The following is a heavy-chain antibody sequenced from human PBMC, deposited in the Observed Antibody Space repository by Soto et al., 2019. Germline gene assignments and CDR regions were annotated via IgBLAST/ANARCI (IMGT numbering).Heavy chain of an antibody. CDR3: AKAFDYNYGGSGGHNDY. V-gene: IGHV3-23*01. CDR2: ISGGSEST. J-gene: IGHJ4*02. CDR1: GFTFSSYA. D-gene: IGHD4-4*01. Sequence: EVQLLESGGGLVQPGGSLRLSCAASGFTFSSYAMSWVRQAPGKGLAWVSAISGGSESTYFADSVKGRFSISRDNSRNTPFLQMNSLRAEDTALYYCAKAFDYNYGGSGGHNDYWGQGTLVAVSS.